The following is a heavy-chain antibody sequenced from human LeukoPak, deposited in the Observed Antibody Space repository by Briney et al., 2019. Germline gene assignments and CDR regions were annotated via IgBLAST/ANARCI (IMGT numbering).Heavy chain of an antibody. CDR2: INPNSGGT. CDR1: GYTFTGYY. J-gene: IGHJ3*02. CDR3: ARNIWFGESSDAFDI. D-gene: IGHD3-10*01. V-gene: IGHV1-2*02. Sequence: GASVKVSCKASGYTFTGYYMHWVRQAPGQGLEWMGWINPNSGGTNYAQKFQGRVTMTRDTSISTAYMELSRLGSDDTAVYYCARNIWFGESSDAFDIWGQGTMVTVSS.